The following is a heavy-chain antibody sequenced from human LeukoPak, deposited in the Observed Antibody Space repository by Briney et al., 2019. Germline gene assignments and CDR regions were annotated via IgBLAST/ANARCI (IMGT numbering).Heavy chain of an antibody. CDR1: GGSIRSSSYS. V-gene: IGHV4-39*01. J-gene: IGHJ4*02. D-gene: IGHD6-13*01. CDR3: ARLHSSREYYSDY. Sequence: SETLSLTCTVSGGSIRSSSYSWGWIRQPPGKGLEWLGSIYYSGTTYYNPSLRSRVTIPVDTSKNQFSLKVSSVTAADTAVYYCARLHSSREYYSDYWGQGTLVTVSS. CDR2: IYYSGTT.